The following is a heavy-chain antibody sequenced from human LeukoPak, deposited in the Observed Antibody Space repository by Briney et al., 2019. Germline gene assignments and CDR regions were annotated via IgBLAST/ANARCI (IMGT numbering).Heavy chain of an antibody. CDR2: INHSGST. D-gene: IGHD2-2*01. V-gene: IGHV4-34*01. Sequence: PGGSLRLSCAASGFTFISSAMSWIRQHPGKGLEWIGEINHSGSTNYNPSLKSRVTISVDTSKNQFSLKLSSVTAADTAVYYCARAQSPLGYCSSTSCWGRSRGMDVWGQGTTVTVSS. CDR1: GFTFISSA. CDR3: ARAQSPLGYCSSTSCWGRSRGMDV. J-gene: IGHJ6*02.